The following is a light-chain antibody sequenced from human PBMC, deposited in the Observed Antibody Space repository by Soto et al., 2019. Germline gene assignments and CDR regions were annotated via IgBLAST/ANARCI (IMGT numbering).Light chain of an antibody. Sequence: DIQMTQSPATLSASVGDRVTITCRASQSISTWLAWYQQKPGKAPKLLIYKASSLEAGVPSRFGGSGSGTLFNITISSLHPDDFATYYCQQYSTYPLTFGGGTTVDIK. CDR3: QQYSTYPLT. V-gene: IGKV1-5*03. J-gene: IGKJ4*02. CDR2: KAS. CDR1: QSISTW.